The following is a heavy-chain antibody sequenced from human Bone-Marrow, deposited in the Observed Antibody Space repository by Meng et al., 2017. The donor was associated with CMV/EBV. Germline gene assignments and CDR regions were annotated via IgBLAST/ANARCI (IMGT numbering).Heavy chain of an antibody. J-gene: IGHJ4*02. Sequence: ASVKVSCKASGYTFTSYDINWVRQATGQGLEWMGWMNPNSGNTGYAQKFQGRVTMTRNTSISTAYMELSGLRSEDTAVYYCSRIDLRLPPDCSSTSCYPGDDYWGQGTLVTVSS. V-gene: IGHV1-8*01. CDR1: GYTFTSYD. D-gene: IGHD2-2*01. CDR3: SRIDLRLPPDCSSTSCYPGDDY. CDR2: MNPNSGNT.